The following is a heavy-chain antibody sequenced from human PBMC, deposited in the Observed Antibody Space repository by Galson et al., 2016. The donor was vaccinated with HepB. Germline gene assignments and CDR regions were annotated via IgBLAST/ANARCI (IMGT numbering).Heavy chain of an antibody. J-gene: IGHJ4*02. V-gene: IGHV3-11*04. CDR2: ISESGTNT. D-gene: IGHD3-10*01. Sequence: SLRLSCAASGFNFRASYMIWIRQAPGKSLEWLSFISESGTNTFNADSVRGRFTISRDNAKNSLYLQMNSLRVEDTAIYYCANLHYYASQYWGQGTLVTVSS. CDR3: ANLHYYASQY. CDR1: GFNFRASY.